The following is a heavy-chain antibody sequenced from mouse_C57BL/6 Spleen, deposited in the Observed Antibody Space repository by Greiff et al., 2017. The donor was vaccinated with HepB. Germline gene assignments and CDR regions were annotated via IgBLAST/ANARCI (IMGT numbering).Heavy chain of an antibody. CDR2: INPSDSDT. J-gene: IGHJ4*01. CDR3: ARRGMGRDMDD. V-gene: IGHV1-52*01. CDR1: GYTFTSYW. Sequence: QVQLQQPGAELVRPGSSVKLSCKASGYTFTSYWMPWVKQRPIQGLEWIGNINPSDSDTHYNQKFKDKATLTVDKSSSTAYMQLSSLTSEDSAVYYCARRGMGRDMDDWGTGTSVTVSS. D-gene: IGHD4-1*01.